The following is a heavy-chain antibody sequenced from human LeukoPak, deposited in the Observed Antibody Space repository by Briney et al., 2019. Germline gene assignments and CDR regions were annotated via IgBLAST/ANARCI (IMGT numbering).Heavy chain of an antibody. CDR3: ARRGNWNAIDY. CDR1: GGSLSGYY. CDR2: INHSGST. Sequence: SETLSLTCAVYGGSLSGYYWSWIRQPPGKGLEWIGEINHSGSTNYNPSLKSRVTISVDTSKNQFSLKLSSVAAADTAVYYCARRGNWNAIDYWGQGTLVTVSS. D-gene: IGHD1-20*01. J-gene: IGHJ4*02. V-gene: IGHV4-34*01.